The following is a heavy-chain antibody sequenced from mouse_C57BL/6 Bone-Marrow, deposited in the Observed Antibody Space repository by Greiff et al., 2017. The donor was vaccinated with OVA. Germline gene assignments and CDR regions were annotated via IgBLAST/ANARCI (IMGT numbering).Heavy chain of an antibody. CDR2: IYPGSGNT. V-gene: IGHV1-76*01. D-gene: IGHD2-10*02. J-gene: IGHJ4*01. CDR1: GYTFTDYY. CDR3: ARGYAAMDY. Sequence: VKLVESGAELVRPGASVKLSCKASGYTFTDYYINWVKQRPGQGLEWIARIYPGSGNTYYNEKFKGKATLTAEKSSSTAYMQLSSLTSEDSAVYFCARGYAAMDYWGQGTSVTVSS.